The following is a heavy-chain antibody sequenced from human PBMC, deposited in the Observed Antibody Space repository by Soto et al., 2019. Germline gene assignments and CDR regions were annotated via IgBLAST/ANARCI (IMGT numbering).Heavy chain of an antibody. D-gene: IGHD1-26*01. J-gene: IGHJ5*02. CDR2: IYYSGST. CDR3: ATQEVGGSYVYTFDP. CDR1: GASISSNTYY. V-gene: IGHV4-39*01. Sequence: SETLSLTCTVSGASISSNTYYWAWIRRPPGKGLEWIGSIYYSGSTYYNPSLKSRVTISVDTSKNQFSLKLSSVTAADTAVYYCATQEVGGSYVYTFDPWGQGTLVTVSS.